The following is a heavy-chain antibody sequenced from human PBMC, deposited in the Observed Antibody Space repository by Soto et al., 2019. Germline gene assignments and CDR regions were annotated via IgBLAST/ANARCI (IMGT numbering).Heavy chain of an antibody. J-gene: IGHJ4*02. CDR3: TRDYSSDYFDF. CDR2: TYYRSKWFN. V-gene: IGHV6-1*01. CDR1: GDSVSRNNAG. Sequence: SQTLSLTCAISGDSVSRNNAGWNWIRQSPSRGLEWLGRTYYRSKWFNDYAVSVKSRITINPDTSKNRFSLQLNSVTPEDTALYYCTRDYSSDYFDFWGQGTPVTVSS. D-gene: IGHD1-26*01.